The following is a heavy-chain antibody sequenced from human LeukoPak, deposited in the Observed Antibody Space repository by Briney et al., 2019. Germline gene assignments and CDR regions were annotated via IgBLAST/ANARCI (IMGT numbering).Heavy chain of an antibody. CDR3: ARVGITMVRDPPL. J-gene: IGHJ4*02. V-gene: IGHV4-39*01. D-gene: IGHD3-10*01. CDR1: RGSISSDSHH. Sequence: SETLSLTCSVSRGSISSDSHHWAWIRQPPGKGLEWIGNIFYSGTTYYNPSLKSRITVSVDTSKNQFSLKLSSVTAADTAVYYCARVGITMVRDPPLWGQGTLVTVSS. CDR2: IFYSGTT.